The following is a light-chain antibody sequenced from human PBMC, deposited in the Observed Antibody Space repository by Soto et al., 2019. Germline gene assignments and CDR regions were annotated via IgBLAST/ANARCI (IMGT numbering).Light chain of an antibody. V-gene: IGLV1-40*01. CDR3: QSYDSSLSDSVV. Sequence: QSVLTQPPSVSGAPGQRVTISCVGSTSNIGARNYVHWYQQLPGTAPKLLIYDNTNRPSGVPDRFSASKSGTSASLTITGLQAEDEGDYYCQSYDSSLSDSVVFGEGPRSPS. J-gene: IGLJ2*01. CDR1: TSNIGARNY. CDR2: DNT.